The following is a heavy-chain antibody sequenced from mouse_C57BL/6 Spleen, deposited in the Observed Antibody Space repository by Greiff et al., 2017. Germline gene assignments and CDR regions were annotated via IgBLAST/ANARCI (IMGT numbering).Heavy chain of an antibody. D-gene: IGHD2-3*01. CDR1: GYTFTSYW. V-gene: IGHV1-69*01. CDR3: ARGRRYDGDFDY. J-gene: IGHJ2*01. CDR2: IDPSDSYT. Sequence: QVQLKQSGAELVMPGASVKLSCKASGYTFTSYWMHWVKQRPGQGLEWIGEIDPSDSYTNYNQKFKGKSTLTVDKSSSTAYMQLSSLTSEDSAVYYCARGRRYDGDFDYWGQGTTLTVSS.